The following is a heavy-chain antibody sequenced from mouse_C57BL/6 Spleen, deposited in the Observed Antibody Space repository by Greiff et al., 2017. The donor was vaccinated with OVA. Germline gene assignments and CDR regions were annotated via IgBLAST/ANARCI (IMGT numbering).Heavy chain of an antibody. V-gene: IGHV2-2*01. CDR2: IWSGGST. D-gene: IGHD2-4*01. CDR3: ARKMITSSYYAMDY. CDR1: GFSLTSYG. Sequence: VKLQESGPGLVQPSQSLSITCTVSGFSLTSYGVHWVRQSPGKGLEWLGVIWSGGSTDYNAAFISRLSISKDNSKSQVFFKMNSLQADDTAIYYCARKMITSSYYAMDYWGQGTSVTVSS. J-gene: IGHJ4*01.